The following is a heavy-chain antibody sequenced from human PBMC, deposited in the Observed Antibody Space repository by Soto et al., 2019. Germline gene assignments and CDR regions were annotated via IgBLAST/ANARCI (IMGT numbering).Heavy chain of an antibody. D-gene: IGHD3-9*01. CDR3: ARDGDRLTGWSDY. J-gene: IGHJ4*01. CDR2: ISVSGTTI. CDR1: GFTFSDYY. V-gene: IGHV3-11*01. Sequence: GGSLRLSCAASGFTFSDYYMSWIRQAPGKGLDWVTHISVSGTTIYYADSVKGRFTVSRDNAKNSLFLQMTSLRADDTGVYYCARDGDRLTGWSDYWCQGTLVTVSP.